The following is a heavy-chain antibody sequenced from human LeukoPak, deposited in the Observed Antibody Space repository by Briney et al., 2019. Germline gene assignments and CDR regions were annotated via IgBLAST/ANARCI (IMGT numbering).Heavy chain of an antibody. J-gene: IGHJ4*02. CDR2: IHPSGIF. CDR3: ARGRDRSKAGDH. CDR1: GGSCDDYY. V-gene: IGHV4-34*01. D-gene: IGHD5-24*01. Sequence: SETLSLTCAVYGGSCDDYYCSWLRQPPAKGLEWIGEIHPSGIFYYNSSLLSRVTISIDTSKSQFSLRLTSVTAADTAFYYCARGRDRSKAGDHWGQGSLVTVSS.